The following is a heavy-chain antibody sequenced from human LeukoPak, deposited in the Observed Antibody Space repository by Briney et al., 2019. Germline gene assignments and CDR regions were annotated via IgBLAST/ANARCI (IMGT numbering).Heavy chain of an antibody. CDR2: MNPNSGNT. J-gene: IGHJ4*02. D-gene: IGHD3-3*01. CDR1: GYTFTSYD. V-gene: IGHV1-8*01. CDR3: ARFQGYYDFWSV. Sequence: ASVKVPCKASGYTFTSYDINWVRQATGQGLEWMGWMNPNSGNTGYAQKFQGRVTMTRNTSISTAYMELSSLRSEDTAVYYCARFQGYYDFWSVWGQGTLVTVSS.